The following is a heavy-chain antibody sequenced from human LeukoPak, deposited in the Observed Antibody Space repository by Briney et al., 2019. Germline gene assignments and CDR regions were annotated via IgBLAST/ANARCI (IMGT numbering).Heavy chain of an antibody. CDR2: INPNSVVT. CDR3: ARQGALVKGIDY. J-gene: IGHJ4*02. Sequence: ASVKVSCKASGYTFTGYYMHWVRQAPGQGLEWMGWINPNSVVTNYAQKFQGRVTMTRDTSISTVYMKLSRLRSDDTAVYYCARQGALVKGIDYWGQGTLVTVSS. D-gene: IGHD6-13*01. V-gene: IGHV1-2*02. CDR1: GYTFTGYY.